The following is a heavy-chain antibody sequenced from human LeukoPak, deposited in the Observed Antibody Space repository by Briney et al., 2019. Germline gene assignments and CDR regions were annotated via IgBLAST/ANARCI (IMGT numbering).Heavy chain of an antibody. CDR3: ARGTLMFTFGGVLVTPEHYYFDY. CDR2: SYYRGIT. D-gene: IGHD3-16*02. Sequence: SETLSLTCTVSGGSLTNYYWSWIRQPPGKGLEWIGHSYYRGITNYNPSLKSRVTISVDTSKNQFSLRLSSVTAADTAVYYCARGTLMFTFGGVLVTPEHYYFDYWGQGTLVTVSS. CDR1: GGSLTNYY. J-gene: IGHJ4*02. V-gene: IGHV4-59*01.